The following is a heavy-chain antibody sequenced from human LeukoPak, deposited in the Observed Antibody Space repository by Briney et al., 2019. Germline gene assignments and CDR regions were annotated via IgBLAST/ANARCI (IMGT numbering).Heavy chain of an antibody. J-gene: IGHJ2*01. CDR3: ARSIAVAGRGVGWYFDL. D-gene: IGHD6-19*01. Sequence: ASETLSLTCTVSGGSISSSSYYWGWLRQPPGKGLEWIGNLYYSGSTYYNPSLKSRITISVDTSKNQFSLKLSSVTAADTAIYYCARSIAVAGRGVGWYFDLWGRGTLVTVSS. CDR1: GGSISSSSYY. CDR2: LYYSGST. V-gene: IGHV4-39*01.